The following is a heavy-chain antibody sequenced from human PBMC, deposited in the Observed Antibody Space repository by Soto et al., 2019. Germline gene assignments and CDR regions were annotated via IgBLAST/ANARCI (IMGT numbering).Heavy chain of an antibody. V-gene: IGHV3-30-3*01. CDR1: GFTFSSYA. CDR2: ISYDGSNK. CDR3: ARVAGEQLVYYFDY. J-gene: IGHJ4*02. Sequence: PGGSLRLSCAASGFTFSSYAMHWVRQAPGKGLEWVAVISYDGSNKYYADSVKGRFTISRDNSKNTLYLQMNSLRAEDTAVYYCARVAGEQLVYYFDYWGQGTLVT. D-gene: IGHD6-6*01.